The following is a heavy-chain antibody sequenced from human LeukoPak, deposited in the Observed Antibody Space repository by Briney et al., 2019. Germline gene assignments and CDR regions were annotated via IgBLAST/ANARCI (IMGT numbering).Heavy chain of an antibody. CDR2: IYYSGST. Sequence: SETLSLTCTVSGGSISSSSYYWGWIRQPPGKGLEWIGSIYYSGSTYYNPSLKSRVTISVDTSKNQFSLKLSSVTAADTAVYYCARGLVGASKHFDYGGQGTLVTVSS. J-gene: IGHJ4*02. CDR1: GGSISSSSYY. D-gene: IGHD1-26*01. V-gene: IGHV4-39*01. CDR3: ARGLVGASKHFDY.